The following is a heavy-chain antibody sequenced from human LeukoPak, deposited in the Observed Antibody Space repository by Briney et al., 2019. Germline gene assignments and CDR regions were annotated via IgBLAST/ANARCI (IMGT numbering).Heavy chain of an antibody. J-gene: IGHJ4*02. D-gene: IGHD7-27*01. CDR2: IWYDGSNK. CDR1: GFAFSSYG. CDR3: AAWGSGLDY. Sequence: GRSLRLSCAASGFAFSSYGMHWVRQAPGKGLEWVAVIWYDGSNKYYADSVKGRFTVSRDNSKNALYLQMNSLRAEDTAVFYCAAWGSGLDYWGQGTLVTVSS. V-gene: IGHV3-33*01.